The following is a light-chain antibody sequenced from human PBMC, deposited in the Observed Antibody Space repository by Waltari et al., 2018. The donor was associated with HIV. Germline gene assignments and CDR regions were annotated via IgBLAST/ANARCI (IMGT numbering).Light chain of an antibody. CDR2: RNN. CDR1: SSNLGSYY. V-gene: IGLV1-47*01. Sequence: QSVLTPPPSASGTPGQRVPISCSGSSSNLGSYYVYWYQQLPGTAPKLLIYRNNQRPSGVPDRFSGSKSGTSASLAINGLRSEDEADYYCAAWTDSLTAVVFGGGTKLSVL. J-gene: IGLJ2*01. CDR3: AAWTDSLTAVV.